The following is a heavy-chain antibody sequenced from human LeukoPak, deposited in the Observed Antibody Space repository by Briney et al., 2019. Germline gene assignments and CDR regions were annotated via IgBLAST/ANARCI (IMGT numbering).Heavy chain of an antibody. V-gene: IGHV3-23*01. Sequence: GGSLRLSCAASGFTFSSYAMNWVRQAPGKGLEWVSTISHSGGSIYYADSVKGRFTISRDNSKNTLYLQMSSLRAEDTAVYYCAKPIVATNLDWFDPWGQGTLVTVSS. CDR1: GFTFSSYA. D-gene: IGHD1-26*01. CDR3: AKPIVATNLDWFDP. J-gene: IGHJ5*02. CDR2: ISHSGGSI.